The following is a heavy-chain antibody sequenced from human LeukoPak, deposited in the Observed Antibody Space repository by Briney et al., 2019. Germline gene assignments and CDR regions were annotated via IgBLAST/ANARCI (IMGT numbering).Heavy chain of an antibody. CDR3: TAWYDYVWGSYPPNFDY. V-gene: IGHV3-15*01. CDR1: GFTFSNAW. CDR2: IKSKNDGGTT. J-gene: IGHJ4*02. D-gene: IGHD3-16*02. Sequence: GGSLRLSCAASGFTFSNAWMSWVRQAPGKGGEWVGRIKSKNDGGTTDYAAAVKGRFTISRDVSKNTLYLQMNSLKTGDTAVYYCTAWYDYVWGSYPPNFDYWGQGTLVTVSS.